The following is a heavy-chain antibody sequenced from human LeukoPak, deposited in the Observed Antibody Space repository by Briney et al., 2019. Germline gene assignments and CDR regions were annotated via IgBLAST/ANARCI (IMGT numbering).Heavy chain of an antibody. CDR3: ARDQPIGYNYGYPFDN. D-gene: IGHD5-18*01. J-gene: IGHJ4*02. CDR1: VVTFRDYY. CDR2: ISRSDSTI. Sequence: PGGALRLSCVASVVTFRDYYMSWIPEAPGERREWGSYISRSDSTIYLAESVKGPFTITSDNAKHSLYLQMNKPRVEDTAVYYCARDQPIGYNYGYPFDNWGQGTLVTVSA. V-gene: IGHV3-11*04.